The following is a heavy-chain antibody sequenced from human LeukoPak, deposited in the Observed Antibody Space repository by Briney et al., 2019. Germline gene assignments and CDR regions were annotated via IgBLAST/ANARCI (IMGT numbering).Heavy chain of an antibody. J-gene: IGHJ5*02. V-gene: IGHV4-59*08. CDR3: ARLGSARWFDP. CDR2: IYYSGST. Sequence: PSETLSLTCTVSGGSVSSYYWSWIRQPPGKGLEWIGYIYYSGSTNYNPSLKSRVTISVDTSKNQFSLKLSSVTAADTAVYYCARLGSARWFDPWGQGTLVTVSS. CDR1: GGSVSSYY.